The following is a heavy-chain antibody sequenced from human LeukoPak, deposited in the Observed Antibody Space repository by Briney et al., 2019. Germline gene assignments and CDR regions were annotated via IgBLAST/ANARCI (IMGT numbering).Heavy chain of an antibody. D-gene: IGHD6-19*01. CDR1: GGSISSYY. J-gene: IGHJ6*03. Sequence: SETLSLTCTVSGGSISSYYWSWIRQPPGKGLEWIGYIYYSGSTNYNPSLKSRVTISVDTSKNQFSLKLSSVTAADTAVYFCARGGGSGTYYYYMDVWGKGTTVTISS. V-gene: IGHV4-59*01. CDR2: IYYSGST. CDR3: ARGGGSGTYYYYMDV.